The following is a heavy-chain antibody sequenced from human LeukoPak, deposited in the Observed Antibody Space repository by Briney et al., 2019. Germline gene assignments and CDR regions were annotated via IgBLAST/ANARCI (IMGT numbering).Heavy chain of an antibody. D-gene: IGHD6-19*01. CDR1: GGSISSYY. J-gene: IGHJ6*03. Sequence: SETLSLTCTVSGGSISSYYWSWIRQPPGKGLEWIGYIYYSGSTNYNPSLKSRVTISVDTSKNQFSLKLSSVTAADTAVYFCARGGGSGTYYYYMDVWGKGTTVTISS. V-gene: IGHV4-59*01. CDR2: IYYSGST. CDR3: ARGGGSGTYYYYMDV.